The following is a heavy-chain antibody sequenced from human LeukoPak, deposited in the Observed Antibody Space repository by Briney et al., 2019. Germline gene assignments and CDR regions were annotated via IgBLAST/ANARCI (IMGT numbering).Heavy chain of an antibody. V-gene: IGHV1-18*01. CDR1: GYTFTSYG. Sequence: ASVKVSCKASGYTFTSYGISWVRQAPGQGLEWMGGISAYNGNTNYAQKLQGRVTMTTDTSTSTAYMELRSLRSDDTAVYYCARAGGTMVRGVIRGPDYWGQGTLVTVSS. J-gene: IGHJ4*02. CDR3: ARAGGTMVRGVIRGPDY. D-gene: IGHD3-10*01. CDR2: ISAYNGNT.